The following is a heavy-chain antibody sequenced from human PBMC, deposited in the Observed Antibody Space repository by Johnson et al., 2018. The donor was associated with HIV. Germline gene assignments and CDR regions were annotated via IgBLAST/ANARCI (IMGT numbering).Heavy chain of an antibody. CDR2: INSDGSST. Sequence: VQLVESGGGLVQPGGSLRLSCAAPGFTFSFYSMNWVRQAPGKGLVWVSRINSDGSSTSYADSVKGRFTISRGNAKNTLYLQMNSLRAEDTAVYYCARDWRADGGGDCYSNAFDIWGQGTMVTVSS. D-gene: IGHD2-21*02. V-gene: IGHV3-74*01. CDR1: GFTFSFYS. CDR3: ARDWRADGGGDCYSNAFDI. J-gene: IGHJ3*02.